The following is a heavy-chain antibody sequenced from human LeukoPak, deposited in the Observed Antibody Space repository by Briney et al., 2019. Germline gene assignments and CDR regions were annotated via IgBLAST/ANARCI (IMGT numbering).Heavy chain of an antibody. CDR2: ISSSSSYI. CDR3: AREGFSPNWFDP. V-gene: IGHV3-21*01. Sequence: TGGSLRLSCAASGFTLSSYSMNWVRQAPGKGLEWVSSISSSSSYIYYADSVKGRFTISRDNAKNSLYLQMNSLRAEDTAVYYCAREGFSPNWFDPWGQGTLVTVSS. CDR1: GFTLSSYS. D-gene: IGHD3-3*01. J-gene: IGHJ5*02.